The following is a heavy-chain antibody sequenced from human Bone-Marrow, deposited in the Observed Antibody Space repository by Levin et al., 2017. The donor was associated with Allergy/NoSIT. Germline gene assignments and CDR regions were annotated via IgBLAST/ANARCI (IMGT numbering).Heavy chain of an antibody. V-gene: IGHV3-11*01. D-gene: IGHD1-26*01. Sequence: GESLKISCAVSGFTFSDDYTNWIRQSPGKGLEWVAYISSSGSNIFYADSVKGRFTISRDNAKNSLYLQMNSLRAEDTALYYCARGLLGVGAVDYWGQGTLVTVSS. J-gene: IGHJ4*02. CDR2: ISSSGSNI. CDR3: ARGLLGVGAVDY. CDR1: GFTFSDDY.